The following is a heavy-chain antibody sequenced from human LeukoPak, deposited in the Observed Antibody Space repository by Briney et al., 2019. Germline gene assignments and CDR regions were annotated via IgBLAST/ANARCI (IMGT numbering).Heavy chain of an antibody. CDR1: GGSINSSIYF. D-gene: IGHD4-17*01. Sequence: SETLSLTCSVSGGSINSSIYFWGWIRQPPGKGLEWIGTIYYSGSTYYNPSLMSRVAISVDTSKNQFSLKLSSVTAADTAVYYCATHTYGDYDNYFDYWGQGTLVTVSS. CDR3: ATHTYGDYDNYFDY. J-gene: IGHJ4*02. V-gene: IGHV4-39*07. CDR2: IYYSGST.